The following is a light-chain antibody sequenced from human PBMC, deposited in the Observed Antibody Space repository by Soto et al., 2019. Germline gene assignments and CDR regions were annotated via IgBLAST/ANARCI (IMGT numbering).Light chain of an antibody. CDR3: QQRSNWPPEVT. V-gene: IGKV3-11*01. CDR2: DAS. Sequence: EIVLTQSPDTLSLSPGERATLSCRASQSVSSSLAWYQQKPGQAPRLLTYDASNRATGIPARFSGSGSGTDFTLTISSLEPEDFAVYYCQQRSNWPPEVTFGPGTKVDIK. J-gene: IGKJ3*01. CDR1: QSVSSS.